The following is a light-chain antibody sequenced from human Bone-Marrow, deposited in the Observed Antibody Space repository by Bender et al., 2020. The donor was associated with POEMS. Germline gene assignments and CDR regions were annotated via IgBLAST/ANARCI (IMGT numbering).Light chain of an antibody. CDR1: SSDVGGYNY. CDR3: SSYTSSSTNYV. V-gene: IGLV2-14*03. J-gene: IGLJ1*01. CDR2: DVS. Sequence: QSALTQPRSVSGSPGQSVTISCTGTSSDVGGYNYVSWYQQHPDKAPKFLIYDVSNRPSGVSNRFSGSKSGNTASLTISGLQAEDEADYYCSSYTSSSTNYVFGTGTKVTVL.